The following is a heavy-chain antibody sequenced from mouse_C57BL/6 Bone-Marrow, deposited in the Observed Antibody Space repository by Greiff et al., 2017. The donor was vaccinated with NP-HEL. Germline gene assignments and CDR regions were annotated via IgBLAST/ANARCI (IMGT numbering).Heavy chain of an antibody. J-gene: IGHJ2*01. CDR3: ARDHPGDY. V-gene: IGHV5-4*01. CDR2: ISDGGSYT. Sequence: EVHLVESGGGLVKPGGSLKLSCAASGFTFSSYAMSWVRQTPEKRLEWVATISDGGSYTYYPDNVKGRFTISRDNAKNNLYLQMSHLKSEDTAMYYCARDHPGDYWGQGTTLTVSS. CDR1: GFTFSSYA.